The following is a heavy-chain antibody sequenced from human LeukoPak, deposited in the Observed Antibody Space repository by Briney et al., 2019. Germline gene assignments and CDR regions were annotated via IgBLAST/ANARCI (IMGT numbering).Heavy chain of an antibody. CDR2: IKKDGGER. V-gene: IGHV3-7*01. CDR1: GFTFSGYW. J-gene: IGHJ3*02. CDR3: ARRAYGDYGAFDI. D-gene: IGHD4-17*01. Sequence: GGSLRLSCAASGFTFSGYWMSWVRQAPGKGLEWVANIKKDGGERYYVDSVKGRFTISRDNAKNSLYLQMNSLRAEDTAVYYCARRAYGDYGAFDIWGQGTMVTVSS.